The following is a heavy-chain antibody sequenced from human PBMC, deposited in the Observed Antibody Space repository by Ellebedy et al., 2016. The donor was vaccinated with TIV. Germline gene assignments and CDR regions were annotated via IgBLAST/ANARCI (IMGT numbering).Heavy chain of an antibody. J-gene: IGHJ6*02. CDR1: GGSIINYF. Sequence: SETLSLTXTVSGGSIINYFWSWIRQPPGKGLEWIGYIYYSGSTNYNPSLKSRVTISVDTSKNQFSLKLTSVTASDTAVYYCWGAVLGTYGIDVWGQGTTVTVSS. CDR3: WGAVLGTYGIDV. V-gene: IGHV4-59*01. D-gene: IGHD1-7*01. CDR2: IYYSGST.